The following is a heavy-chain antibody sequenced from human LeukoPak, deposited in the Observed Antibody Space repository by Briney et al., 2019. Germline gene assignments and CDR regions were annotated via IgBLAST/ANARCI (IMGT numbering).Heavy chain of an antibody. CDR1: GYTFTGYY. V-gene: IGHV1-2*02. CDR3: ARDLYHGMAAAGFDY. D-gene: IGHD6-13*01. CDR2: INPNCGGT. Sequence: ASVKVSCKASGYTFTGYYMHWVRQAPGQGLEWMGWINPNCGGTNYAQKFQGRVTMTRDTSISTAYMELSRLRSDDTAVYYCARDLYHGMAAAGFDYWGQGTLVTVSS. J-gene: IGHJ4*02.